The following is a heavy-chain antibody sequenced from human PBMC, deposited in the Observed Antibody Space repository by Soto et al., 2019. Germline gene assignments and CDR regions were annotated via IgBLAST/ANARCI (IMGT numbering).Heavy chain of an antibody. CDR3: TTEVPSAISFGTSTTDAFDI. Sequence: GGSLRLSCAASGFTFSNAWMNWVRQAPGKGLEWVGRIKSKTDGGTTDYAAPVKGGFTISRDDSKNTLYLQMNSLKTEDTAVYYCTTEVPSAISFGTSTTDAFDIWGQGTMVTVSS. V-gene: IGHV3-15*07. CDR2: IKSKTDGGTT. CDR1: GFTFSNAW. D-gene: IGHD2-2*01. J-gene: IGHJ3*02.